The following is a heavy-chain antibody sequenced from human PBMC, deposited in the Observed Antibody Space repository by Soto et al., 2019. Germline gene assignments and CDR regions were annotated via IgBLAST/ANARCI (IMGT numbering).Heavy chain of an antibody. CDR2: FVPMFSSS. D-gene: IGHD1-1*01. J-gene: IGHJ4*02. V-gene: IGHV1-69*01. Sequence: QVQLVQSGAEVRKPGSSVNVSCKASGTTFSTHGIHWVRQAPGQGLEWMGGFVPMFSSSNYAQKFQGRLTIVADESTNSAYMELSSLRADDSALYYCASSGGTYYLDHWGQGTLVTVSS. CDR3: ASSGGTYYLDH. CDR1: GTTFSTHG.